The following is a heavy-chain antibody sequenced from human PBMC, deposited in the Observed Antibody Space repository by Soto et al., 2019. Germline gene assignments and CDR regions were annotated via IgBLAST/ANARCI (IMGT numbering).Heavy chain of an antibody. D-gene: IGHD3-10*01. J-gene: IGHJ4*02. CDR1: GFRFSDHY. CDR2: ISGDGTTI. Sequence: GGSLRLSCAASGFRFSDHYMTWVRQAPGKGLEWVSKISGDGTTIYYADSVKGRFTVSRDNAKNSVYLQMNSLRAEDTAVYYCASDPYYYASGFWGQGTLVTVSS. V-gene: IGHV3-11*01. CDR3: ASDPYYYASGF.